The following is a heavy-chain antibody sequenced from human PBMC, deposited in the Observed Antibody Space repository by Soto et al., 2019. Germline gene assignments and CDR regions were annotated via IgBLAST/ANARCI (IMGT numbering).Heavy chain of an antibody. CDR3: ARGISYDYIWGSYRYSSSQFDY. CDR2: MNPNSGNT. D-gene: IGHD3-16*02. CDR1: GYTFTSYD. J-gene: IGHJ4*02. Sequence: QVQLVQSGAEVKKPGASVKVSCKASGYTFTSYDINWVRQATGQGLEWMGWMNPNSGNTGYAQKFQGRVTMTRNTSISTAHMELSSLRSEDTAVYYCARGISYDYIWGSYRYSSSQFDYWGQGTLVTVSS. V-gene: IGHV1-8*01.